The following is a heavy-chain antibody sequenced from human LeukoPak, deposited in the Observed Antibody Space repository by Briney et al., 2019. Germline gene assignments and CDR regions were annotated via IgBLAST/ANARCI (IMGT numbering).Heavy chain of an antibody. D-gene: IGHD3-22*01. Sequence: GGSLRLSCAASGFTFSSYAMSWVRQAPGKGLEWVSAISGSGGGTYYADSVKGRFTNSRDNSKNTLYLQMNSLRAEDTAVYYCAKGQRSGYYFDYWGQGTLVTVSS. CDR2: ISGSGGGT. CDR1: GFTFSSYA. CDR3: AKGQRSGYYFDY. V-gene: IGHV3-23*01. J-gene: IGHJ4*02.